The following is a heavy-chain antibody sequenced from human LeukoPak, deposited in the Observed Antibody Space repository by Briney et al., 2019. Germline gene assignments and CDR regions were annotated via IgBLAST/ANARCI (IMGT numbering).Heavy chain of an antibody. CDR2: IDPSDGTT. Sequence: ASVTVSCMASGFIFSSHFMHWVRQAPGQGLEWMGMIDPSDGTTRNAQNFQGRVTMTRDTSTSTVYMEFSSLRSEDTAVYLCARATDQDFDYWGQGTVVTVSS. J-gene: IGHJ4*02. CDR3: ARATDQDFDY. CDR1: GFIFSSHF. V-gene: IGHV1-46*01.